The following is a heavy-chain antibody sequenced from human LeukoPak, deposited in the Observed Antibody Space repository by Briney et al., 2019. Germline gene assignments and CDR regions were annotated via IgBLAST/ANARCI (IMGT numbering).Heavy chain of an antibody. CDR2: IKQDGSEK. Sequence: PGGSLRLSCAASGFTFSSYWMSWVRQAPGKGLEWLANIKQDGSEKYYVDSVKGRFIISRDNAKNSLFLQMNSLRAEDTAVYYCARDRSNRGWYYDYWGQGTLVTVSS. CDR3: ARDRSNRGWYYDY. D-gene: IGHD6-19*01. CDR1: GFTFSSYW. V-gene: IGHV3-7*01. J-gene: IGHJ4*02.